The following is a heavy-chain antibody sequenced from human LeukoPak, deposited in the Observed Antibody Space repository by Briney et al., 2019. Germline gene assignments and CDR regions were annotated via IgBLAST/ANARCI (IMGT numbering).Heavy chain of an antibody. CDR1: GFTFSSYA. CDR3: AKDKAGAFDY. J-gene: IGHJ4*02. CDR2: ISGSGGST. Sequence: GGSLRLSCAASGFTFSSYAMSWVRQAPGKGREWVSAISGSGGSTYYADSVKGRFTISRDNSKNTLYLQMNSLRAEDTALYHCAKDKAGAFDYWGQGTLVTVSS. V-gene: IGHV3-23*01. D-gene: IGHD6-13*01.